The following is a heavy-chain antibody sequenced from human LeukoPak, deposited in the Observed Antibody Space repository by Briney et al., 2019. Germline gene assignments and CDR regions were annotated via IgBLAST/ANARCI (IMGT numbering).Heavy chain of an antibody. CDR1: GYTFTSYD. J-gene: IGHJ6*02. D-gene: IGHD5-18*01. V-gene: IGHV1-8*01. CDR2: MNPNSGNT. Sequence: ASVKVSCKASGYTFTSYDINWVRQATGQGLEWMGWMNPNSGNTGYAQKFQGRVTMTRNTSISTAYMELSSLRSEDTGVYCCARGLGELWLPVPTRPYGMDVWGQGTTVTVSS. CDR3: ARGLGELWLPVPTRPYGMDV.